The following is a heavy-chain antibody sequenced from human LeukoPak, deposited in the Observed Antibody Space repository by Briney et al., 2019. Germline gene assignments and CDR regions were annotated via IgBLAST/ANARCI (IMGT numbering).Heavy chain of an antibody. CDR2: IYYSGST. J-gene: IGHJ6*03. Sequence: PSETLSLTCTVSGGSISSYYWSWIRQPPGKGLEWIGYIYYSGSTNYNPSLKSRVTISVDTSKNQFSLKLSSVTAADTAVYYCARVVVEYYYYMDVWGKGTTVTVSS. V-gene: IGHV4-59*01. CDR1: GGSISSYY. CDR3: ARVVVEYYYYMDV. D-gene: IGHD2-15*01.